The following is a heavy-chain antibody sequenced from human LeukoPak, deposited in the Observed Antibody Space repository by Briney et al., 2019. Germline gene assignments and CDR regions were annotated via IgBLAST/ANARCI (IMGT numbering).Heavy chain of an antibody. CDR3: ARVSGRPRWMGRYYYYMDV. Sequence: GGSLRLSCAASGFTFSDYYMSWIRQAPGKGLEWVSYISSSGSTIYYADSVKGRFTISRDNAKNSLYLQMNSLRAEDTAVYYCARVSGRPRWMGRYYYYMDVWGKGTTVTVSS. CDR1: GFTFSDYY. D-gene: IGHD4-23*01. J-gene: IGHJ6*03. CDR2: ISSSGSTI. V-gene: IGHV3-11*04.